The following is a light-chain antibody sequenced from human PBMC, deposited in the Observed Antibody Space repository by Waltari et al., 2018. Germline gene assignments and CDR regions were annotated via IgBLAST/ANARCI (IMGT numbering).Light chain of an antibody. CDR3: SSFTDTHTLL. J-gene: IGLJ2*01. CDR2: DAT. V-gene: IGLV2-14*03. Sequence: QSALTQPASVSGSPGQSITISCPGTRNDAGASNFVSWYQQPPGRAPQLMFYDATERPSGISYRFSGSKSANTASLTISGLLPEDEAIYYCSSFTDTHTLLFGGGTTVTVL. CDR1: RNDAGASNF.